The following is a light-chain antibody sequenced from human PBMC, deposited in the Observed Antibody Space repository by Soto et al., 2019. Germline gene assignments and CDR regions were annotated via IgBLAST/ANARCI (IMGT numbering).Light chain of an antibody. CDR3: LHTYSFPRT. V-gene: IGKV1-12*01. Sequence: DIQMTPSPSSVSASVGDRVTLTCRASQGIGDRLAWYQQKPGKVPQLLIYFASTLGSGVPSRFSGSGSGTDFILTINTLQADDFATYYCLHTYSFPRTFGQGTKVDIK. CDR1: QGIGDR. CDR2: FAS. J-gene: IGKJ1*01.